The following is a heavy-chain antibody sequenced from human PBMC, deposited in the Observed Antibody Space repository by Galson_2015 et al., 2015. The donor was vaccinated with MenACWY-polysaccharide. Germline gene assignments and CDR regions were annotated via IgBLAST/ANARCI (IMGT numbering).Heavy chain of an antibody. CDR3: ARDRGGSTSSGVDY. J-gene: IGHJ4*02. D-gene: IGHD2-2*01. CDR2: IYYSGST. Sequence: LSLTCTVSGGSISSGDYYWSWIRQPPGKGLEGIGYIYYSGSTYYNPSLKSRVTISVDTSKNQFSLKLSSVTAADTAVYYCARDRGGSTSSGVDYWGQGTLVTVSS. CDR1: GGSISSGDYY. V-gene: IGHV4-30-4*01.